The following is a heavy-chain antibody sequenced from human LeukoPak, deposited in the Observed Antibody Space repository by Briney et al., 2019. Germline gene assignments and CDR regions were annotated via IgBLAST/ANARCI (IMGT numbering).Heavy chain of an antibody. CDR1: GFTFRSYA. Sequence: GGSLRLSCAASGFTFRSYAMSWVRRAPGKGLECVSAISGSGGSTYYADSVKGRFTISRDNAKNSLYLQMNSLRAEDTAVYYCARDRSSSNYYYYYMDVWGKGTTVTVSS. CDR3: ARDRSSSNYYYYYMDV. D-gene: IGHD6-6*01. V-gene: IGHV3-23*01. CDR2: ISGSGGST. J-gene: IGHJ6*03.